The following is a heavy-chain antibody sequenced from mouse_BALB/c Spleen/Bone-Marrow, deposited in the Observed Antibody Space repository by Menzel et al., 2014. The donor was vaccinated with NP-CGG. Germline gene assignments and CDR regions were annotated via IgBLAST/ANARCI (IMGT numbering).Heavy chain of an antibody. CDR3: AKQGLPDWYFDV. CDR2: IWGDGST. CDR1: GFSLTSYG. J-gene: IGHJ1*01. V-gene: IGHV2-3*01. D-gene: IGHD3-1*01. Sequence: VQGVESGPGLVAPSQSLSTTCTVSGFSLTSYGLSWVRPPPGKGLEWLGVIWGDGSTNYHSALISRLSISKDNSKSXVFLKLNSLQTDDTATYYCAKQGLPDWYFDVWGAGTTVTVSS.